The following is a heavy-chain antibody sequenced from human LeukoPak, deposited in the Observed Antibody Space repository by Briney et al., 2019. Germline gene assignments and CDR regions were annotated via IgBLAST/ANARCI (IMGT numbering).Heavy chain of an antibody. Sequence: GGSLRLSCAASGFTFSSYGMHWVRQAPGKGLEWVAVISYDGSNKYYADSVKGRFTISRDNSKNTLYLQMNSLRAEDTAVYYCANDGDSEVYWGQGTLVTVSS. V-gene: IGHV3-30*18. CDR3: ANDGDSEVY. D-gene: IGHD4-17*01. CDR2: ISYDGSNK. CDR1: GFTFSSYG. J-gene: IGHJ4*02.